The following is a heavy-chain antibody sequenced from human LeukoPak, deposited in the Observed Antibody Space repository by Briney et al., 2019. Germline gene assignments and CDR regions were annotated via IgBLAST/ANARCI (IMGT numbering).Heavy chain of an antibody. CDR2: INAYNGNT. D-gene: IGHD1-26*01. CDR3: ARWDSGSYYANQSFDY. CDR1: FNLSRHG. Sequence: APVEGFCQGFWFNLSRHGFTWVGPGPGPRLEGVGWINAYNGNTNYAQKLQGRVTMTTDTSTSTAYMELRSLRSDDTAVYYCARWDSGSYYANQSFDYWGQGTLVTVSS. V-gene: IGHV1-18*01. J-gene: IGHJ4*02.